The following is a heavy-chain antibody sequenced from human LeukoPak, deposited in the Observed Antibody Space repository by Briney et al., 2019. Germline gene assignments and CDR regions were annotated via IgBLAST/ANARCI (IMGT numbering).Heavy chain of an antibody. CDR1: GFTFSSYA. V-gene: IGHV3-30-3*01. CDR3: ARDSIVGATDYYYGMDV. CDR2: ISYDGSNK. D-gene: IGHD1-26*01. J-gene: IGHJ6*02. Sequence: GALKPPCATPGFTFSSYAFHLVRQAPGKGLELVAVISYDGSNKYYADSVKGRFTISRDNSKNTLYLQMNSLRAEDTAVYYCARDSIVGATDYYYGMDVWGQGTTVTVSS.